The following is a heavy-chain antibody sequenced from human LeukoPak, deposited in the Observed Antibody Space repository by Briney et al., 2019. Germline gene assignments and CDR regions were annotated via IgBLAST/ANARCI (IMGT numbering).Heavy chain of an antibody. CDR1: GFSFSSFW. D-gene: IGHD3-22*01. CDR2: IYSGGST. V-gene: IGHV3-53*01. Sequence: PGGSLRLSCEASGFSFSSFWMSWVRQAPGKGLEWVSVIYSGGSTYYADSVKGRFTISRDNSKNTLYLQMNSLRAEDTAVYYCARGPTYYYDSSGYYYDDYWGQGTLVTVSS. J-gene: IGHJ4*02. CDR3: ARGPTYYYDSSGYYYDDY.